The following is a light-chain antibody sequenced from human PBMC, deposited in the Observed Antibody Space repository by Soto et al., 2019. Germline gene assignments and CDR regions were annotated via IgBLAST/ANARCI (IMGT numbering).Light chain of an antibody. CDR3: SSYAGSYTLV. V-gene: IGLV2-11*01. CDR1: SNDVGGYNF. CDR2: DVS. J-gene: IGLJ2*01. Sequence: QSALTQPRSVSGSPGQSVTISCTGTSNDVGGYNFVSWYQQHPGKVPKLFIYDVSRRPSGVADRFSGSKSGNTASLTISGHPAEDEADYYCSSYAGSYTLVFGGGTKLTVL.